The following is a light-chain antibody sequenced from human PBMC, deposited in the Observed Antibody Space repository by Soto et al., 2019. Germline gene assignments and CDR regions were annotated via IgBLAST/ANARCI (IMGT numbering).Light chain of an antibody. CDR2: AAS. CDR1: QSISSY. Sequence: DIQVTQSPSSLSASVEDRVTITCRASQSISSYLNWYQQKPGKAPKLLIYAASSLQSGVPSRFSGSGSGTDFTLTISSLQPEDVASYYCQQSYRTPTFGQGTRLEI. CDR3: QQSYRTPT. J-gene: IGKJ5*01. V-gene: IGKV1-39*01.